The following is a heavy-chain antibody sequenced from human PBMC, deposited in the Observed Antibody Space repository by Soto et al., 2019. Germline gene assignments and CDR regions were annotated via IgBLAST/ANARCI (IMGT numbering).Heavy chain of an antibody. CDR1: GGTFSSYS. J-gene: IGHJ5*02. V-gene: IGHV1-69*13. CDR3: ASSGGYDYYWFDP. D-gene: IGHD5-12*01. Sequence: SVKVSCKASGGTFSSYSISWVLQAPGQGLEWMGGIIPIFGTANYAQKFQGRVTITADESTSTAYMELSSLRSEDTAVYYCASSGGYDYYWFDPWGQGTLVTVSS. CDR2: IIPIFGTA.